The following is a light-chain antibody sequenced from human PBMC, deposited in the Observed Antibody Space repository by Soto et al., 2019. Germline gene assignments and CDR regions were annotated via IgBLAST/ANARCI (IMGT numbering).Light chain of an antibody. CDR2: KAS. CDR1: QSIDRW. J-gene: IGKJ4*01. V-gene: IGKV1-5*03. Sequence: DIQMTQSPPTLSASVGDRVTITCRASQSIDRWLAWYQQKPGKGPKILVYKASTLQSGVPSRFSGSGSGTVFTLTISNLQPGDFATYYCQQYDSYPLAFGGGTKVEIK. CDR3: QQYDSYPLA.